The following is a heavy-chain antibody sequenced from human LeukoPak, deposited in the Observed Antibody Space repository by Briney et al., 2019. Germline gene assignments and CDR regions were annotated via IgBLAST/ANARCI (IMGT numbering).Heavy chain of an antibody. CDR3: ARDEYYYDSSGYYLPGTFDY. D-gene: IGHD3-22*01. V-gene: IGHV3-21*01. CDR1: GFTFSRYS. CDR2: ISGTGSYK. J-gene: IGHJ4*02. Sequence: GGSLRLSCAASGFTFSRYSMNWVRQAPGKGLEWVSSISGTGSYKYYADSVKGRFTISRDNAKNSLYLQMNSLRAEDTAVYYCARDEYYYDSSGYYLPGTFDYWGQGTLVTVSS.